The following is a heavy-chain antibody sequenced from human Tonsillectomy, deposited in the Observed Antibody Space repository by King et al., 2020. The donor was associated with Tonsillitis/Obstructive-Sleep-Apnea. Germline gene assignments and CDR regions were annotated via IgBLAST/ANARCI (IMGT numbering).Heavy chain of an antibody. D-gene: IGHD2-2*01. CDR2: INIDGIDN. Sequence: VQLVESGGGLVQPGGSLILSCAVSGFTFSNYWMHGVLQAPGLGLVWVSNINIDGIDNTYADSVKGRFTNSRDNAKNTLYLQMNSLRAEDTAVYYCARGTLIPAGIEFWGQGTLVNVSS. CDR1: GFTFSNYW. J-gene: IGHJ4*02. CDR3: ARGTLIPAGIEF. V-gene: IGHV3-74*01.